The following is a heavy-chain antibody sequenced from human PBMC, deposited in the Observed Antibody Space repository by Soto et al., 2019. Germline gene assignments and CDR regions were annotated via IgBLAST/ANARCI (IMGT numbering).Heavy chain of an antibody. D-gene: IGHD1-26*01. J-gene: IGHJ4*02. Sequence: SETLSLTCTVSGGSISSGGYYWSWIRQHPGKGLEWIGYIYYSGSTYYNPSLKSRVTISVDTSKNQFSLKLSSVTAADTAVYYCARVRIVGASPRFDYWGQGTLVTVSS. V-gene: IGHV4-31*03. CDR3: ARVRIVGASPRFDY. CDR2: IYYSGST. CDR1: GGSISSGGYY.